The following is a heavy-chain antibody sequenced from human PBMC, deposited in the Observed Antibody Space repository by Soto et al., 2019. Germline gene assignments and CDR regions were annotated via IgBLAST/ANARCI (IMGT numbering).Heavy chain of an antibody. D-gene: IGHD2-2*01. CDR1: GGTFSSYT. J-gene: IGHJ5*02. CDR2: IIPILGIA. V-gene: IGHV1-69*02. CDR3: TALAEIVVVPAPTRDHWFDP. Sequence: GASVKVSCKASGGTFSSYTISWVRQAPGQGLEWMGRIIPILGIANYAQKFQGRVTITADKSTSTAYMELSSLRSEDTAVYYCTALAEIVVVPAPTRDHWFDPWGQATLVTVSS.